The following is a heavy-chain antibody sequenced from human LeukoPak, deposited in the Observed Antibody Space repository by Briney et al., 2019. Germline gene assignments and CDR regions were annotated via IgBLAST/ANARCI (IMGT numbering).Heavy chain of an antibody. CDR3: AKDQIGDLWFGELSWFDP. D-gene: IGHD3-10*01. J-gene: IGHJ5*02. CDR2: ISWNSGSI. V-gene: IGHV3-9*01. Sequence: GRSLRLSCAASGFTFDDYAMHWVRQAPGKGLEWVSGISWNSGSIGYADSVKGRFTISRDNAKNSLYLQMNSLRAEDTALYYCAKDQIGDLWFGELSWFDPWGQGTLVTVSS. CDR1: GFTFDDYA.